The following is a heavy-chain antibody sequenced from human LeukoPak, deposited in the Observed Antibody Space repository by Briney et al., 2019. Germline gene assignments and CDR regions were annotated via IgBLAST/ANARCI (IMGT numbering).Heavy chain of an antibody. Sequence: GRSLRLSCAASGLTVSSNYMSWVRQAPGKGLEWVSVLFSGGTTYYADSVKGRFAISRDNSKNTLYLQMNGLRAEDTAVYYCARGGDGYNYAFDMWGQGTMVTVSS. CDR1: GLTVSSNY. J-gene: IGHJ3*02. D-gene: IGHD5-24*01. CDR2: LFSGGTT. CDR3: ARGGDGYNYAFDM. V-gene: IGHV3-53*05.